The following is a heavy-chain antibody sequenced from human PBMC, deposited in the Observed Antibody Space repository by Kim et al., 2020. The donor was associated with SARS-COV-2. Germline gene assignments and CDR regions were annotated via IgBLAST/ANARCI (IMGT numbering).Heavy chain of an antibody. J-gene: IGHJ4*02. V-gene: IGHV3-21*01. Sequence: GGSLRLSCAASGFSFNTYTMDWVRQAPGKGLEWVSSITISSTHIYYADSVEGRFTISRDNARNSEYLHMNSLRVDDTAIYYCARGWFGQVGEYWGQGA. CDR3: ARGWFGQVGEY. CDR2: ITISSTHI. CDR1: GFSFNTYT. D-gene: IGHD3-10*01.